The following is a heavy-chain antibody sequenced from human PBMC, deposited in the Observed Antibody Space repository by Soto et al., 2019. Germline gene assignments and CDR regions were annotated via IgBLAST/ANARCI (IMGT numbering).Heavy chain of an antibody. D-gene: IGHD5-18*01. J-gene: IGHJ4*02. V-gene: IGHV3-23*01. CDR1: GFTFSSYA. CDR2: ISGSGGST. CDR3: AKDYDSYAPYSFDY. Sequence: EVQLLESGGGLVQPGGSLRLSCAASGFTFSSYAMSWVRQAPGKGLEWVSAISGSGGSTYYAAYGKGRFTIYRDNSKNTMYLQLKSLRAEDTAVYYCAKDYDSYAPYSFDYWGQGPLVTVSS.